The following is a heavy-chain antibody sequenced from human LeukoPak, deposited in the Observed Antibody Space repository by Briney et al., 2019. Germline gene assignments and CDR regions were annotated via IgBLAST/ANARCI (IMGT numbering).Heavy chain of an antibody. CDR1: GFTFSGSA. CDR2: IRSKANSYAT. CDR3: TTRRPDAFDI. J-gene: IGHJ3*02. Sequence: GGSLRLSCAASGFTFSGSAMHCVRQASGKGLEWVGRIRSKANSYATAYAASVKGRFTISRDDSKNTAYLQMNSLKTEDTAVYYCTTRRPDAFDIWGQGTMVTVSS. V-gene: IGHV3-73*01.